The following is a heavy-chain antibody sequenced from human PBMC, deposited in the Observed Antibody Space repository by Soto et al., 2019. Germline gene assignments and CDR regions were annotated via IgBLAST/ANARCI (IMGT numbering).Heavy chain of an antibody. J-gene: IGHJ6*03. V-gene: IGHV2-26*01. CDR1: GFSLSNARMG. Sequence: SGPTLVNPTETLTLTCTVSGFSLSNARMGVSWIRQPPGKALEWLAHIFSNDEKSYSTSLKSRLTISKDTSKSQVVLTMTNMDPVDTATYYCARIRSSAIRFLEDYYYYMDVWGKGTTVTVSS. CDR2: IFSNDEK. D-gene: IGHD3-3*01. CDR3: ARIRSSAIRFLEDYYYYMDV.